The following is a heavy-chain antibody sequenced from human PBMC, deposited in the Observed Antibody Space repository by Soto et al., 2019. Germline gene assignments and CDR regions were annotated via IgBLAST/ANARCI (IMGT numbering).Heavy chain of an antibody. J-gene: IGHJ4*02. CDR1: GFTFSDYW. CDR2: IKEDGSEK. V-gene: IGHV3-7*04. CDR3: ARGTVTPGLDY. Sequence: GGSLRLSCAASGFTFSDYWMNWLRQAPGKGLEWMANIKEDGSEKYYVDSVRGRFTISRDNAKNSLYLQMSSLRAEDTAVYYCARGTVTPGLDYWGQGTLVTVSS. D-gene: IGHD4-17*01.